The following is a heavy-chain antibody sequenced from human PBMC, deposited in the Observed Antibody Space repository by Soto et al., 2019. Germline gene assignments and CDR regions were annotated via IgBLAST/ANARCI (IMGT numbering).Heavy chain of an antibody. CDR1: GGSFSGYY. Sequence: QVQLQQWGAGLLKPSETLSLTCAVYGGSFSGYYWSWIRQPPGKGLEWIGEINHSGSTNYNPSLKDPVTISVSASQEQFALKVSSVAAADTAVYYWAEAIVMGVGSTIDYFGYWGQGTLVTVSS. D-gene: IGHD2-15*01. CDR3: AEAIVMGVGSTIDYFGY. CDR2: INHSGST. J-gene: IGHJ4*02. V-gene: IGHV4-34*01.